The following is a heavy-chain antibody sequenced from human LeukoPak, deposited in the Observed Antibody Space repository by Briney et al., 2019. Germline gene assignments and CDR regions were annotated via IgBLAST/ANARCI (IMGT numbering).Heavy chain of an antibody. D-gene: IGHD3-22*01. Sequence: GGSLRLSCAASGFTFSNAWMSWVRQAPGKGLEWVGRIKSKTDGGTTDYAAPVKGRFTISRDDSENTLYLQMNSLKTEDTAVYYCTTDKGYYDSFDIWGQGTMVTVSS. CDR1: GFTFSNAW. CDR2: IKSKTDGGTT. CDR3: TTDKGYYDSFDI. V-gene: IGHV3-15*01. J-gene: IGHJ3*02.